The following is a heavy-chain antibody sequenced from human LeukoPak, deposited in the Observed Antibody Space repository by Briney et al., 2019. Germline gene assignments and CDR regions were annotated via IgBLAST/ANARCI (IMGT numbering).Heavy chain of an antibody. Sequence: ASVKVSCKVSGYPLTELSMHWVRQAPGKGLEWMGGFDPEDGETIYAQKFQGRVTMTEDTSTDTAYMELSSLRSEDTAVYYCAAPAIYGGRPYDAFDIWGQGTMVTVSS. CDR1: GYPLTELS. CDR2: FDPEDGET. V-gene: IGHV1-24*01. D-gene: IGHD4-23*01. J-gene: IGHJ3*02. CDR3: AAPAIYGGRPYDAFDI.